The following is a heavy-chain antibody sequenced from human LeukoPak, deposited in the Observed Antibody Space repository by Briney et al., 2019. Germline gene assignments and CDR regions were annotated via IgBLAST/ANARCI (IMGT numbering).Heavy chain of an antibody. CDR3: ARQGFRGIVVLPAANFDY. CDR2: IYYSGST. D-gene: IGHD2-2*01. CDR1: GGSISSSTYY. V-gene: IGHV4-39*01. Sequence: SETLSLTCTVSGGSISSSTYYWGWIRQPPGKGLEWIGTIYYSGSTYYNPSLKSRVTISVDTSKNQFSLKLSSVTAADTAVYFCARQGFRGIVVLPAANFDYWGQGTLVTVSS. J-gene: IGHJ4*02.